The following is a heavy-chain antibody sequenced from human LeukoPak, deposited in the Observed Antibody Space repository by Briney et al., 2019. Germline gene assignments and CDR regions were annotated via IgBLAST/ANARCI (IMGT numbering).Heavy chain of an antibody. J-gene: IGHJ4*02. CDR2: IQYGGRNK. D-gene: IGHD2-2*01. Sequence: GGSLRLSCAASGFIFSSYGMHWVRQAPGKGLEWVTFIQYGGRNKYYADSVKGRFTISRDNSKNTLYLQMNSLRAEDTAVYYCATNWVPAANTYFDYWGQGTLVTVSS. CDR3: ATNWVPAANTYFDY. V-gene: IGHV3-30*02. CDR1: GFIFSSYG.